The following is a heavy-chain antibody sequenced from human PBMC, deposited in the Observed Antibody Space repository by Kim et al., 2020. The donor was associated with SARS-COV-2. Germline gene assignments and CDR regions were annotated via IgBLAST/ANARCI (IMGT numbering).Heavy chain of an antibody. Sequence: GGSLRLSCAASGFTFSSYAMHWVRQAPGKGLEWVAVISYDGSNKYYADSVKGRFTISRDNSKNTLYLQMNSLRAEDTAVYYCARGSMIRFLEWLAPFDY. D-gene: IGHD3-3*01. V-gene: IGHV3-30-3*01. CDR1: GFTFSSYA. CDR3: ARGSMIRFLEWLAPFDY. CDR2: ISYDGSNK. J-gene: IGHJ4*01.